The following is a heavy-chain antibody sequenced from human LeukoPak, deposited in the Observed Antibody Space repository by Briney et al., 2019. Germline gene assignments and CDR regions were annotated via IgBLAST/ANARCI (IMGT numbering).Heavy chain of an antibody. CDR2: IRSKAYGGTT. V-gene: IGHV3-49*04. CDR3: TSTSPYCGGDCYSEFDY. D-gene: IGHD2-21*01. Sequence: GSLRLSCTASGFTFGDYAMSWVRQAPGKGLEWVGFIRSKAYGGTTEYAASVKGRFTISRDDSKSIAYLQMNSLKTEDTAVYYCTSTSPYCGGDCYSEFDYWGQGTLVTVSS. CDR1: GFTFGDYA. J-gene: IGHJ4*02.